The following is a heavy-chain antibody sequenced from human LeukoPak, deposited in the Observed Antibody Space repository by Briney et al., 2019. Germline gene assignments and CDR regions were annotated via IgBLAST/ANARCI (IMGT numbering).Heavy chain of an antibody. V-gene: IGHV1-2*02. J-gene: IGHJ5*02. D-gene: IGHD5-12*01. CDR3: ARGGSSAINTNWFDP. CDR1: GYTFTGYY. Sequence: GASVKVSCKASGYTFTGYYMHWVRQAPGRGLEWMGWINPDSGATDYAQKFQGRVTMTRDTSITTAYMELSRLTSDDTAVYYCARGGSSAINTNWFDPWGQGTLVAVSS. CDR2: INPDSGAT.